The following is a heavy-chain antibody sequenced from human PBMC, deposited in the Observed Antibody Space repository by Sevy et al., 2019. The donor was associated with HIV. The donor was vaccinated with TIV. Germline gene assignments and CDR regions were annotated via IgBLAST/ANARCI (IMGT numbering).Heavy chain of an antibody. D-gene: IGHD6-19*01. CDR2: ILYDGSNK. Sequence: GGSLRLSCVGSGFTFSRHAMHWVRQAPGKGLEWVAVILYDGSNKYYADSVKGRFTISRDNSKNTLDLEMNSLRPEETAVYYCARSAVAGIEAWFDPWGLGTLVTVSS. J-gene: IGHJ5*02. CDR3: ARSAVAGIEAWFDP. V-gene: IGHV3-30-3*01. CDR1: GFTFSRHA.